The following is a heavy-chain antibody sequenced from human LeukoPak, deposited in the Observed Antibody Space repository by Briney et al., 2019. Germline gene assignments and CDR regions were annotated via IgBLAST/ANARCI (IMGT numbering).Heavy chain of an antibody. CDR2: IYYSGST. CDR1: GGSISSSSYY. V-gene: IGHV4-39*07. J-gene: IGHJ3*02. D-gene: IGHD2/OR15-2a*01. CDR3: ARHPAFYASAFDI. Sequence: SETLSLTCTVSGGSISSSSYYWGWSRQPPGKGLEWSGSIYYSGSTYYNPSLKSRVSISVDTSKNQFSLKLSSVTAADTAVYYCARHPAFYASAFDIWGQGTVVTVS.